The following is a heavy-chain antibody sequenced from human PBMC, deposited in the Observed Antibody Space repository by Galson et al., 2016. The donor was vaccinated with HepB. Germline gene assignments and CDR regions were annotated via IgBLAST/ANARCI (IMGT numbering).Heavy chain of an antibody. CDR2: ISFDGSDK. Sequence: SLRLSCAASGFMFSRYGMHWVRQAPGKGLEWVAGISFDGSDKYYADSVKGRFTIARDDSKNTVYLQMSSLRIEDTAVYYCARDGGLRFLMNWFDPWGQGSLVAVSS. J-gene: IGHJ5*02. CDR1: GFMFSRYG. CDR3: ARDGGLRFLMNWFDP. D-gene: IGHD3-3*01. V-gene: IGHV3-30*03.